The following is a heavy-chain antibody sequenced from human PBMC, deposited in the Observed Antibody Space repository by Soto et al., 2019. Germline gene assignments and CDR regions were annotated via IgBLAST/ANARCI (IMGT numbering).Heavy chain of an antibody. CDR1: GFTFSSYG. CDR3: ARDQVRELRFLAWSIPGWFDP. V-gene: IGHV3-33*01. CDR2: IWYDGSNK. J-gene: IGHJ5*02. Sequence: GGSLRRSCAASGFTFSSYGMHWVRQAPGKGLEWVAVIWYDGSNKYYADSVKGRFTISRDNSKNTLYLQMNSLRAEDTAVYYWARDQVRELRFLAWSIPGWFDPWRQGTLVTVCS. D-gene: IGHD3-3*01.